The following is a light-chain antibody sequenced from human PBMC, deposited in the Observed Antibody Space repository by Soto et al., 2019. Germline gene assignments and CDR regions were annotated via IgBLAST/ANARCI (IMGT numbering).Light chain of an antibody. J-gene: IGLJ1*01. CDR2: RNN. Sequence: QSVLTQPPSASGTPGQRVTISCSGSSSNIGSNYVYWYQQLPGTAPKLLIYRNNQRPSGVPDRFSGSKSGTSASLAISGLRFEDEADYYCAAWDDSLSGREVFGTGTKLTVL. V-gene: IGLV1-47*01. CDR1: SSNIGSNY. CDR3: AAWDDSLSGREV.